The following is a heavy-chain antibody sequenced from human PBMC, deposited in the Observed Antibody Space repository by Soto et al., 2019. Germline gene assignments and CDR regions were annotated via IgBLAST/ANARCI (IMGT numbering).Heavy chain of an antibody. Sequence: QVQLVESGGGVVQPGRSLRLSCAASGFTFSSYGMHWVRQAPGKGLEWVAVIWYDGSNKYYADSVKGRFTISRDNSKNTLYLQMNSLRAEDTAVYYCARDWTVIVATIGLFGYWGQGTLVTVSS. D-gene: IGHD5-12*01. CDR3: ARDWTVIVATIGLFGY. CDR2: IWYDGSNK. V-gene: IGHV3-33*01. CDR1: GFTFSSYG. J-gene: IGHJ4*02.